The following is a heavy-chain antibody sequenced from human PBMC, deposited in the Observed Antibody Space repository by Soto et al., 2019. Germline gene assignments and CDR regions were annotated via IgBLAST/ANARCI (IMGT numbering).Heavy chain of an antibody. Sequence: SQTLSLTCAISGDSVSSNSAAWNWIRQSPSRGLEWLGRTYYRSKWYNDYAVSVKSRITINPDTSKNQFSLQLNSVTPEDTAVYYCAHNWANPTLRSGSLYYFDYWGQGTLVTVSS. V-gene: IGHV6-1*01. CDR3: AHNWANPTLRSGSLYYFDY. D-gene: IGHD3-3*01. CDR2: TYYRSKWYN. CDR1: GDSVSSNSAA. J-gene: IGHJ4*02.